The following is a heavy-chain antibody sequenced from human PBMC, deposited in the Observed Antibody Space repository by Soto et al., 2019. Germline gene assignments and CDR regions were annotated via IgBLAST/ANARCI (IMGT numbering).Heavy chain of an antibody. J-gene: IGHJ6*03. CDR2: INHGGST. D-gene: IGHD1-7*01. Sequence: QVQLQQWGAGLLKPSETLSLTCAVYGGSFSGYYWSWIRQPPGKGLEWIGEINHGGSTNYNPFLKGRLTISVDTSKNQFTLKVTSVIASDTAVYYCARGFRELHLTHYYYSYYIDVWGQGTTVTVSS. V-gene: IGHV4-34*01. CDR3: ARGFRELHLTHYYYSYYIDV. CDR1: GGSFSGYY.